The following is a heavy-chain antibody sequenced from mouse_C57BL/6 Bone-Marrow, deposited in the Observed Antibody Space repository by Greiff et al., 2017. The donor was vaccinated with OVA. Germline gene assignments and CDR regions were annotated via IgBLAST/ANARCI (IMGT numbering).Heavy chain of an antibody. V-gene: IGHV1-69*01. Sequence: QVQLQQPGAELVMPGASVKLSCKASGYTFTSYWMHWVKQRPGQGLEWIGEIDPSDSYTNYNQKFKGKSTLTVDKSSSTAYMQLSSLTSEDSAVYYCARLNWDERGDDWGQGTTLTVSS. CDR2: IDPSDSYT. J-gene: IGHJ2*01. CDR3: ARLNWDERGDD. CDR1: GYTFTSYW. D-gene: IGHD4-1*01.